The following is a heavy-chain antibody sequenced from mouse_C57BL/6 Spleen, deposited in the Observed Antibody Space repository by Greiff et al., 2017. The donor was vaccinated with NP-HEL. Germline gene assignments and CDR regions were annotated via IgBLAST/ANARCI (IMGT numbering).Heavy chain of an antibody. CDR1: GYTFTSYW. D-gene: IGHD1-1*01. CDR3: DRSVYYGLYYLDN. CDR2: IHPNSGST. V-gene: IGHV1-64*01. Sequence: QVQLQQPGAELVKPGASVKLSCKASGYTFTSYWMHWVKQRPGPGLEWIGMIHPNSGSTNYNEKYKSKATLTVDKSSSTAYMQLSSLTSEDSAVYYCDRSVYYGLYYLDNWGQGTTLTVSS. J-gene: IGHJ2*01.